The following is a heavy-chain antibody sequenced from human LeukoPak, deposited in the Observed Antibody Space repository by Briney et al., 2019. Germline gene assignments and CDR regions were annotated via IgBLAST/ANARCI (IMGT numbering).Heavy chain of an antibody. J-gene: IGHJ4*02. CDR1: GYSFTSYW. D-gene: IGHD3-9*01. CDR2: IYPGDSDT. CDR3: ARGGYYDILTGYQTGNFDY. V-gene: IGHV5-51*01. Sequence: GESLKISCKGSGYSFTSYWTGWVRQMPGKGLEWMGIIYPGDSDTRYSPSFQGQVTISADKSISTAYLQWSSLKASDTAMYYCARGGYYDILTGYQTGNFDYWGQGTLVTVSS.